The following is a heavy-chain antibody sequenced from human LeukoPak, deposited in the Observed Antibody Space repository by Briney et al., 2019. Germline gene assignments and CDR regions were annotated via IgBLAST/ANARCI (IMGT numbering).Heavy chain of an antibody. J-gene: IGHJ3*02. CDR3: ARGTVTTDAFDI. D-gene: IGHD4-17*01. Sequence: GGSLRLSCAASGFTFSSYSMNWVRQAPGKGLEWVSSISSSSSYIYYADSVKGRFTISRDNAKNSLYLQMNSLRAEDTAVYYCARGTVTTDAFDIWGQGTMATVSS. V-gene: IGHV3-21*01. CDR1: GFTFSSYS. CDR2: ISSSSSYI.